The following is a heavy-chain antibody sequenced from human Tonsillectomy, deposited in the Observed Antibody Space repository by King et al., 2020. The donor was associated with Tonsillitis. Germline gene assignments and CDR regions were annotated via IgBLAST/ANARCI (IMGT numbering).Heavy chain of an antibody. J-gene: IGHJ4*02. V-gene: IGHV4-59*11. CDR2: ILYSGST. CDR1: GGSISSHY. CDR3: ARASSYLDS. Sequence: VQLQESGPGLVKPSETLSLTCTVSGGSISSHYWSWFRQPPGKGLEWIGYILYSGSTNYNPSLKIRVTISVDTSKNQFSLRLTSVTAADTAVYYCARASSYLDSWGQGTPVTVSS.